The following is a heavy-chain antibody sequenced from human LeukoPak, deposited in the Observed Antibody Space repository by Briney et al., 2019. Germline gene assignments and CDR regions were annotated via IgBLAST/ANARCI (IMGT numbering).Heavy chain of an antibody. CDR2: INPNSGGT. V-gene: IGHV1-2*02. J-gene: IGHJ5*02. CDR1: GYTFSGYY. CDR3: ANRDNVRGVTRHGWFDP. Sequence: ASVKVSCKASGYTFSGYYMHWVRQAPGQGLEWMGWINPNSGGTNYAQKFQGRVTMTRDTSTSTAYMELSRVRSDDTAVYYCANRDNVRGVTRHGWFDPWGQGTLVTVSS. D-gene: IGHD3-10*01.